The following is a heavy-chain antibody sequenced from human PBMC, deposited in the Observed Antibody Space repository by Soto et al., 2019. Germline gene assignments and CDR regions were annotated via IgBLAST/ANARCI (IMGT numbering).Heavy chain of an antibody. J-gene: IGHJ4*02. Sequence: ASVKVSCKASGYSFTGNSMHWVRQAPGQGLEWMGIINPSGSTTRYAQKFQGRVTMTRDTSTSTVYMELSSLRSEDTAVYYCARTVPDHDILTGYSDYWGQGTLVTVSS. CDR3: ARTVPDHDILTGYSDY. V-gene: IGHV1-46*03. CDR1: GYSFTGNS. CDR2: INPSGSTT. D-gene: IGHD3-9*01.